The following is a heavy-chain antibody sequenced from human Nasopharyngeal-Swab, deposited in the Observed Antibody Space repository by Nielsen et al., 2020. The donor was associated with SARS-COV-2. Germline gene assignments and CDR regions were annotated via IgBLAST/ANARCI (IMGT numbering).Heavy chain of an antibody. D-gene: IGHD5-12*01. Sequence: GESLKISCAASGFTFSSYAMHWVRQAPGKGLEWVAVISYDGSNKYYADSVKGRFTISRDNSENTLYPQMNSPRAEDTAVYYCARDPDVDIVATDAFDIWGQGTMVTVSS. CDR3: ARDPDVDIVATDAFDI. CDR1: GFTFSSYA. V-gene: IGHV3-30-3*01. CDR2: ISYDGSNK. J-gene: IGHJ3*02.